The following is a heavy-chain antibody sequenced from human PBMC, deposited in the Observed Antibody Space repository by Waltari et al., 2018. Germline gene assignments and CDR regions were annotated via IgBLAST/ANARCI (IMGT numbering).Heavy chain of an antibody. CDR1: GGSISSYY. Sequence: QVQLQESGPGLVKPSETLSLTCTVSGGSISSYYWSWIRQPPGKGLEWIGYIYYSGRTNYNPSLKSRVTISVDTSKNQFSRKLSSVTAADTAVYYCARGSSSSFYYYYYYMDVWGKGTTVTVSS. CDR2: IYYSGRT. V-gene: IGHV4-59*01. J-gene: IGHJ6*03. D-gene: IGHD6-6*01. CDR3: ARGSSSSFYYYYYYMDV.